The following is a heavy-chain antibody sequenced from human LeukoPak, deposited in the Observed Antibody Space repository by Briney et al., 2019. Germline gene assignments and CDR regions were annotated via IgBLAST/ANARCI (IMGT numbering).Heavy chain of an antibody. CDR3: ARGQGGSGTNY. V-gene: IGHV4-34*01. CDR2: INHSGST. J-gene: IGHJ4*02. CDR1: GGSFSGYY. Sequence: SETLSLTCAVYGGSFSGYYWSWVRQPPGKGLEWIGEINHSGSTNYNPSLKSRVTISVDTSKNQFSLKLSSVTAADTAVYYCARGQGGSGTNYWGQGTLVTVSS. D-gene: IGHD3-10*01.